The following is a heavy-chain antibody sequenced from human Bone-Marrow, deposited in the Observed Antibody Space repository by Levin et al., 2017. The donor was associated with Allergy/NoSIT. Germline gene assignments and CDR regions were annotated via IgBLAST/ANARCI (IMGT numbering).Heavy chain of an antibody. Sequence: RSGGSLRLSCEASGFAFSRYSMNWVRQAPGKGLEWISYISSSSTNIFYGDSVKGRFTVSRDNAKNSLYLQMSSLRDEDTAVYYCASWTVAGLNYLDYWGQGTLVTVSS. J-gene: IGHJ4*02. V-gene: IGHV3-48*02. D-gene: IGHD6-19*01. CDR3: ASWTVAGLNYLDY. CDR2: ISSSSTNI. CDR1: GFAFSRYS.